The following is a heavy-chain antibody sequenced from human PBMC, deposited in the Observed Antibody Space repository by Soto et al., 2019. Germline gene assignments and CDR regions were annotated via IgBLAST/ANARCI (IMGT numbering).Heavy chain of an antibody. CDR1: GGSFSGYY. J-gene: IGHJ4*02. D-gene: IGHD3-10*01. V-gene: IGHV4-34*01. CDR2: INHSGST. Sequence: SETLSLTCAVYGGSFSGYYWSWIRQPPGKGLEWVGEINHSGSTNYNPSLKSRVTISVDTSKNQFSLKLSSVTAADTAVYYCATIDYGSGSRYYYFDYWGQGTLVTVSS. CDR3: ATIDYGSGSRYYYFDY.